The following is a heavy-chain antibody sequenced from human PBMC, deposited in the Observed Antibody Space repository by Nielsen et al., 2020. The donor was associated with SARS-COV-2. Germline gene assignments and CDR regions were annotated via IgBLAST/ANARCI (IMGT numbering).Heavy chain of an antibody. J-gene: IGHJ4*02. Sequence: SETLSLTCTVSGGSISSGGYYWSWIRQHPGKGLEWIGYIYYSGSTYYNPSLKSRVTISVDTSKNQFSLKLSSVTAADTAVYYCARDSDQGGSSGGFDYWGQGTLVTVSS. V-gene: IGHV4-31*03. CDR1: GGSISSGGYY. D-gene: IGHD6-19*01. CDR2: IYYSGST. CDR3: ARDSDQGGSSGGFDY.